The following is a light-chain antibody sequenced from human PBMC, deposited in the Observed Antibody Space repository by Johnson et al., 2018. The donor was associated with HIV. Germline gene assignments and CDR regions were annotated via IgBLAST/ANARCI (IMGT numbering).Light chain of an antibody. CDR3: GTWDSSLRGGF. V-gene: IGLV1-51*01. J-gene: IGLJ1*01. Sequence: QSILTQPPSVSAAPGQKVSISCSGTSSNIGNNYVSWYQKLPGTAPKLLIYDNNKRPSGIPDRFFGSQFATSATHGITGFQTGDEAEYYCGTWDSSLRGGFFGTGTKVTVL. CDR2: DNN. CDR1: SSNIGNNY.